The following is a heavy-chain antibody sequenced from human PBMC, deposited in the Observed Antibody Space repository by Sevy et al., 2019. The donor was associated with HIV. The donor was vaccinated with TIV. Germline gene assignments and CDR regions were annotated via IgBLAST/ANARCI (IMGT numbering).Heavy chain of an antibody. J-gene: IGHJ5*02. V-gene: IGHV4-39*01. Sequence: SETLSLTCTVSGGSISSSSYYWGWIRQPPGKGLEWIGSIYYSGSTYYNPSLKSRVTISVDTSKNQFSLKLSSVTAADTAVYYCARHRRATYYYDSSGLNHWGQGTLVTVSS. D-gene: IGHD3-22*01. CDR2: IYYSGST. CDR3: ARHRRATYYYDSSGLNH. CDR1: GGSISSSSYY.